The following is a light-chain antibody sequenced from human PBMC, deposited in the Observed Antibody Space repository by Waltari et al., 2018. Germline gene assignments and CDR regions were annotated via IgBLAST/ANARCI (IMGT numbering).Light chain of an antibody. J-gene: IGLJ1*01. CDR1: ALPTTF. Sequence: SYDLTQPPSVSVSPGQTARITCSGDALPTTFAYWYQKKPGQAPFLIIYKDIGRPSGIPERFSGSNSGTTVTLTISGVQAEDEADYYCLSSDTSGAHVFGPGTKVIVL. V-gene: IGLV3-25*03. CDR3: LSSDTSGAHV. CDR2: KDI.